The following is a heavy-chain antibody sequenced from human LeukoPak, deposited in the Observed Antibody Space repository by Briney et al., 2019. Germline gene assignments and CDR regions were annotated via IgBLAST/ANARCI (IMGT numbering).Heavy chain of an antibody. CDR2: VSAGGGTT. D-gene: IGHD5-18*01. Sequence: GGSLRLSCAASGFTFSTYALSWVRQPPGKGLEWVSAVSAGGGTTYYADSVKGRFTISRDNSQDTLCLQTNSLRAEDTAIYYCAKTRGYNYGFPFDYWGQGTLVTVSS. V-gene: IGHV3-23*01. J-gene: IGHJ4*02. CDR1: GFTFSTYA. CDR3: AKTRGYNYGFPFDY.